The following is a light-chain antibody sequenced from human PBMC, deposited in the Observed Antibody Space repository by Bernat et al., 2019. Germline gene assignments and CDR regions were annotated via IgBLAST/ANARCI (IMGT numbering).Light chain of an antibody. CDR3: QQRGYWPLT. Sequence: EIVLTQSPATLSLSPGERATLSCRASQSINSFLGWYQQKPGQAPRLLIYDASNRATGIPARFSGSGSGTDFTLTISSLEPGDFAVYYCQQRGYWPLTFGGGTKVEIK. CDR1: QSINSF. J-gene: IGKJ4*01. V-gene: IGKV3-11*01. CDR2: DAS.